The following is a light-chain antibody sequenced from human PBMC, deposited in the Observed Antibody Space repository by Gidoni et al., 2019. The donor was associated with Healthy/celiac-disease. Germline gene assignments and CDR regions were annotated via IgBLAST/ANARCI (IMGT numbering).Light chain of an antibody. J-gene: IGKJ1*01. CDR1: QSVRSY. CDR2: DAS. V-gene: IGKV3-11*01. CDR3: QERSNWPLT. Sequence: ETELTQSPATLSFSPGESATLSCRASQSVRSYLALYQQKPGQAPSLLIYDASLRATGIPARFCVSVSGTDFSLSLSRLEPEYCAFYYCQERSNWPLTFGQGTKVEIK.